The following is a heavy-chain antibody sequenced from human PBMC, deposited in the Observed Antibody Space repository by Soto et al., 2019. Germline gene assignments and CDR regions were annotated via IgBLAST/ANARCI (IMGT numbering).Heavy chain of an antibody. CDR1: GFTFSSYG. Sequence: QVQLVESGGGVVQPGRSLRLSCAASGFTFSSYGMHWVRQAPGKGLEWVAVIWYDGSNKYYADSVNGRFTISRDNSKHPLYLQMRSLRSEDTAVSYCARDENQAGDKWYVPCGMDVWGQGITVTVSS. V-gene: IGHV3-33*01. J-gene: IGHJ6*02. CDR2: IWYDGSNK. D-gene: IGHD2-15*01. CDR3: ARDENQAGDKWYVPCGMDV.